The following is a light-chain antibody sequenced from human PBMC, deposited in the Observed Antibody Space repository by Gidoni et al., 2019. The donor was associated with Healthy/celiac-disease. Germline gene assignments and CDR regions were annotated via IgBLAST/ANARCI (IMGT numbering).Light chain of an antibody. CDR3: QQRSNWLT. V-gene: IGKV3-11*01. CDR1: QSVSSY. Sequence: EIVLTQSPATLSLSPGARATLSCRASQSVSSYLAWYQQKPGQAPRILSYDASNRATGIPARFSGSGSGTDFTLTISSLEPEDFAVYYCQQRSNWLTFGGGTKVEIK. CDR2: DAS. J-gene: IGKJ4*01.